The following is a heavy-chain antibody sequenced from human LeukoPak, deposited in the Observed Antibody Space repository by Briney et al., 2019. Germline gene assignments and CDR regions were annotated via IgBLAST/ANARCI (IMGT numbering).Heavy chain of an antibody. CDR2: ISSSGSTI. V-gene: IGHV3-48*03. CDR1: GFTFSSYE. D-gene: IGHD3-9*01. Sequence: QAGGSLRPSCAASGFTFSSYEMNWVRQAPGKGLEWVSYISSSGSTIYYADSVKGRFTISRDNAKNSLYLQMNSLRAEDTAVYYCAPYYDILTGYPYWGQGTLVTVSS. CDR3: APYYDILTGYPY. J-gene: IGHJ4*02.